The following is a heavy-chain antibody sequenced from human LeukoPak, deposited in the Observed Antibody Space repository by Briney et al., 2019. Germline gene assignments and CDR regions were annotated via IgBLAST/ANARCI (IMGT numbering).Heavy chain of an antibody. D-gene: IGHD3-10*01. Sequence: GGSLRLSCAASGFTFSSYWIFWVRQAPGKGLEWVANIKQDGSEKYYVDSVKGRFTISRDNAKNSLYLQMNSLRAEDTALYYCARGSLRWFGEPPGDYWGQGTLVTVSS. CDR1: GFTFSSYW. CDR3: ARGSLRWFGEPPGDY. CDR2: IKQDGSEK. V-gene: IGHV3-7*03. J-gene: IGHJ4*02.